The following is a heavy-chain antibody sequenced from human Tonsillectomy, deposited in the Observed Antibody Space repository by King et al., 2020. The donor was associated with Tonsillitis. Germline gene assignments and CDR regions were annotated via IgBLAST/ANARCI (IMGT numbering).Heavy chain of an antibody. CDR2: ISGSGGTT. CDR1: GLTFSSFA. V-gene: IGHV3-23*04. D-gene: IGHD4-17*01. Sequence: QLVQSGGGLVQPGGSLRLSCAASGLTFSSFAMSWVRQAPGRGLEWVSAISGSGGTTHYADYVKVRSTISRDNTKNTLYLQMNSLRAEDTAVYYCAKVIKGYGAPYYYYAMDVWGQGTTVTVSS. CDR3: AKVIKGYGAPYYYYAMDV. J-gene: IGHJ6*02.